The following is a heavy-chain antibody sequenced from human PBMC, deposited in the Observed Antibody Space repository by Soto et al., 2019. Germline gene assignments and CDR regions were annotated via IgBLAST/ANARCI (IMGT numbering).Heavy chain of an antibody. V-gene: IGHV1-69*10. Sequence: GASVKVSCKTSGDNFKKGVFTWVRQAPGQGLEWMGGTIPALGKTHYIEKFQGRVTITVDDATRTVHMEVRDLTSEDTAIYYCARGPFRPSAMDVWGQGTTVTVSS. J-gene: IGHJ6*02. CDR1: GDNFKKGV. D-gene: IGHD3-10*01. CDR2: TIPALGKT. CDR3: ARGPFRPSAMDV.